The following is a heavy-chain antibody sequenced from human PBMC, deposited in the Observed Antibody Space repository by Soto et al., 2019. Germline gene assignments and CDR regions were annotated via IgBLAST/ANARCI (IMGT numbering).Heavy chain of an antibody. CDR1: GFSLSTPGVG. D-gene: IGHD3-16*02. J-gene: IGHJ5*02. CDR2: IYWDDDK. V-gene: IGHV2-5*02. CDR3: AHSPGPRGITFGGLIVVGRFDP. Sequence: QITLKESGPTLVKPTQTLTLTCTFSGFSLSTPGVGVGWIRQPPGKALEWLAIIYWDDDKRYSPSVNTRLTIAKHTSKNQLVVIMTSMDPLDPATSYWAHSPGPRGITFGGLIVVGRFDPWGQGTLVTVSS.